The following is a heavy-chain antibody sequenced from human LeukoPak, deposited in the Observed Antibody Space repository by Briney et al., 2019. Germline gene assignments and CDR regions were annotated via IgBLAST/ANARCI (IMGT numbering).Heavy chain of an antibody. D-gene: IGHD3-22*01. CDR3: ARKPPNYYDSSGLSY. V-gene: IGHV1-18*01. CDR2: ISAYNGNT. J-gene: IGHJ4*02. Sequence: GASVKVSCKASGYTFTSYGISWVRQAPGQGLEWMGWISAYNGNTNYAQKLQGRVTMTTDTSTSTAYMELRSLRSDDAAVYYCARKPPNYYDSSGLSYWGQGTLVTVSS. CDR1: GYTFTSYG.